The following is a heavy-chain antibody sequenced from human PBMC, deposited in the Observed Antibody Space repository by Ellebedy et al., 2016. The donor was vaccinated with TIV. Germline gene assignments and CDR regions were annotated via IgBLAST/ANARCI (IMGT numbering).Heavy chain of an antibody. J-gene: IGHJ4*02. D-gene: IGHD2-21*01. CDR2: MRQDGREE. CDR1: GFTLSTYW. CDR3: ARENGYSFDY. Sequence: GESLKISCAASGFTLSTYWMNWVRQAPGKGLEWVASMRQDGREEYFVDSVKGRFTISRDNTKNSLYLQMNSLRAEDTAVYFCARENGYSFDYWGQGTLVIVSS. V-gene: IGHV3-7*01.